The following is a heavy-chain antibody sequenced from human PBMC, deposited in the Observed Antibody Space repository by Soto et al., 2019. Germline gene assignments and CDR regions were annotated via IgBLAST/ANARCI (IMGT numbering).Heavy chain of an antibody. Sequence: SETLSLTCTVSGGSISSGDYYWSWIRQPPGKGLEWIGYIYNSGSTYNNPSLKNRVTISEDTSKNHFSLKLSSVTAADTAVYYCAVPTVTTRPYGMDVWGQGTTVT. CDR2: IYNSGST. CDR3: AVPTVTTRPYGMDV. D-gene: IGHD4-17*01. CDR1: GGSISSGDYY. J-gene: IGHJ6*02. V-gene: IGHV4-30-4*01.